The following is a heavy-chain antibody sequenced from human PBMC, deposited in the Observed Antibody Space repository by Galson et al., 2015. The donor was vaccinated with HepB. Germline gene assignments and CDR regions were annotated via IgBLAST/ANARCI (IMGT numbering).Heavy chain of an antibody. D-gene: IGHD5-24*01. Sequence: SLRLSCAASGVTFSRYWMHWVRQVPGKGLVWVSRINEDGSTRSYADSVRGRFTISRDNAKNMVYLQMNSLRVEDTAVYDCAKDHGGTDDYWGQGTLVTVSS. J-gene: IGHJ4*02. CDR3: AKDHGGTDDY. CDR1: GVTFSRYW. V-gene: IGHV3-74*01. CDR2: INEDGSTR.